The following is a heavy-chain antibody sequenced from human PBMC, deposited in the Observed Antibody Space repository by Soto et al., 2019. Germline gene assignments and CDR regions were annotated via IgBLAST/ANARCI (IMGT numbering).Heavy chain of an antibody. CDR2: ITPILGTA. CDR3: AQTLGLAVAGPGRFDL. V-gene: IGHV1-69*11. J-gene: IGHJ2*01. Sequence: QVQLVQSGAEVKKPGSSVKVSCKASGGTFSNYAISWVRQAPGQGLEWMGGITPILGTANYAQKFQGRVTITADESMSTAYMELSRLRSEDTAVYYCAQTLGLAVAGPGRFDLWGRGTLVTVSS. CDR1: GGTFSNYA. D-gene: IGHD6-19*01.